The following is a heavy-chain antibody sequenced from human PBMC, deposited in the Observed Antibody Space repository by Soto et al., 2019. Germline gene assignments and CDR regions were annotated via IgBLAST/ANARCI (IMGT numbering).Heavy chain of an antibody. Sequence: SETLSLTCAVYGGSFSGYYWSWIRQPPGKGLEWIGYIYYSGSTNYNPSLKSRVTISVDTSKNQFSLKLSSVTAADTAVYYCARVLSDYEDYGMDVWGQGTTVTVSS. J-gene: IGHJ6*02. CDR1: GGSFSGYY. V-gene: IGHV4-59*01. CDR3: ARVLSDYEDYGMDV. D-gene: IGHD4-17*01. CDR2: IYYSGST.